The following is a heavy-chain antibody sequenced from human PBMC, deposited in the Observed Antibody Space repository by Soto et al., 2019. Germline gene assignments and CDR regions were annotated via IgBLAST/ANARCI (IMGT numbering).Heavy chain of an antibody. V-gene: IGHV3-21*01. CDR3: GRDRTYYYDSRFYCYGMCV. J-gene: IGHJ6*02. D-gene: IGHD3-22*01. CDR1: GFTFSSYS. CDR2: ISSSSSYI. Sequence: GGSLRLSCTASGFTFSSYSMNWVRHAPFKWPDWVSSISSSSSYIYYANPVKGRFTISRDNAKNSQYLQMNSLRAEDTAVYYCGRDRTYYYDSRFYCYGMCVWGQGTTVTVSS.